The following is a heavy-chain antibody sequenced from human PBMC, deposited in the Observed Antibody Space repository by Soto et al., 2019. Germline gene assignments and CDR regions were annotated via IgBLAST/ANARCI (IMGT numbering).Heavy chain of an antibody. CDR2: IKQDGSEK. V-gene: IGHV3-7*01. CDR3: ARVTMIVVVITTFQFDY. D-gene: IGHD3-22*01. CDR1: GFTFSSYW. J-gene: IGHJ4*02. Sequence: GGSLRLSCAASGFTFSSYWMSWVRQAPGKGLEWVANIKQDGSEKYYVDSVKGRFTISRDNAKNSLYLQMNSLRAEDTAVYYCARVTMIVVVITTFQFDYWGQGTLVTVSS.